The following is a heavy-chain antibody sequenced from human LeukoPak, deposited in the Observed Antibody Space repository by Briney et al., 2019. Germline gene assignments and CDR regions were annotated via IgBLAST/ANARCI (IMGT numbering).Heavy chain of an antibody. D-gene: IGHD3-16*02. V-gene: IGHV4-34*01. CDR1: GGSFSGYY. CDR2: INHSGST. CDR3: ARGFYHDYVWGSYRYNWFDP. Sequence: SETLSLTCAVYGGSFSGYYWSWIRQPPGKGLEWIGEINHSGSTNYNPSLKSRVTISVDMSKNQFSLKLSSVTAADTAVYYCARGFYHDYVWGSYRYNWFDPWGQGTLVTVSS. J-gene: IGHJ5*02.